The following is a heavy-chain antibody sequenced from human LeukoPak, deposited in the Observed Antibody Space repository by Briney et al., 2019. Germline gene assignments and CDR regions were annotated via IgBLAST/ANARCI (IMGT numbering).Heavy chain of an antibody. D-gene: IGHD4-17*01. CDR3: ARGQGDYTPFDY. Sequence: SETLSLTCAVYGGSFSVYYWSWIRRPPGKGLEWIGEINHSGSTNYNPSLKSRVTISVDTSKNQFSLKLSSVTAADTAVYYCARGQGDYTPFDYWGQGTLVTVSS. J-gene: IGHJ4*02. V-gene: IGHV4-34*01. CDR2: INHSGST. CDR1: GGSFSVYY.